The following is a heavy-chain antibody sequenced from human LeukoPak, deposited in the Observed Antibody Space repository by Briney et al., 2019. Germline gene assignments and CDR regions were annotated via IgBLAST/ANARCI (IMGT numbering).Heavy chain of an antibody. J-gene: IGHJ6*02. CDR3: VKSPFSSYGMDV. Sequence: GRSLRLSCAASGFTFSSYGMHWVRQAPGKGLEWVAVIWFDGSNKYYADSVKGRLTISRDNSKNTLYLQMSSLRAEDTAVYYCVKSPFSSYGMDVWGQGTTVTVSS. V-gene: IGHV3-33*06. CDR1: GFTFSSYG. CDR2: IWFDGSNK.